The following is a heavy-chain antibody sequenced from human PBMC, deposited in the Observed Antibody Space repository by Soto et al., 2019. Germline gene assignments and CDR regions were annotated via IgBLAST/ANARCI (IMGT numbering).Heavy chain of an antibody. V-gene: IGHV3-23*01. D-gene: IGHD3-3*02. CDR2: ISGSGDRT. CDR3: ATLIRAPHYCFEY. CDR1: GFTFSSFA. J-gene: IGHJ4*02. Sequence: PGGSLRLSCAASGFTFSSFAMTWVRQGPGKGLEWVSAISGSGDRTYYADSVTGRVTISRDNSKNTLYLQIKSLRAEDTAVYYCATLIRAPHYCFEYWGQGTLVTVSS.